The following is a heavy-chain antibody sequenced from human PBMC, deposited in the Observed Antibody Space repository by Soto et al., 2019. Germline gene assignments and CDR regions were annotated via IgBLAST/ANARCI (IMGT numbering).Heavy chain of an antibody. J-gene: IGHJ5*02. D-gene: IGHD1-26*01. CDR2: IYHSGST. CDR1: GCSISSGGYS. V-gene: IGHV4-30-2*01. Sequence: SETLSLTCAVSGCSISSGGYSWSWIRQPPGKGLEWIGYIYHSGSTYYNPSLKSRVTISVDRSKNQFSLKLSSVTAADTAVYYCARVREPLTGGPWFDPWGQGTLVTVSS. CDR3: ARVREPLTGGPWFDP.